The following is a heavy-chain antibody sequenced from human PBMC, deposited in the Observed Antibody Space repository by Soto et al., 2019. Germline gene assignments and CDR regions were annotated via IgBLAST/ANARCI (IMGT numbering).Heavy chain of an antibody. CDR3: ARDYSRYYGMDV. V-gene: IGHV3-33*01. J-gene: IGHJ6*02. Sequence: GGSLRLSCAASGFTFSNYGMHWVRQAPGKGLELVVVIWYDGSNKYYADSVKGRFTISRYNSKNTMYLQVNSLRAEDTAVYYCARDYSRYYGMDVWGQGTTVTVSS. CDR2: IWYDGSNK. D-gene: IGHD2-15*01. CDR1: GFTFSNYG.